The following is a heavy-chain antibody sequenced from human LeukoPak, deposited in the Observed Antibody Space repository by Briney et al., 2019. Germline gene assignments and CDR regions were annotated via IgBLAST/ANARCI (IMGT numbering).Heavy chain of an antibody. CDR2: IYSGGST. CDR1: GFTVSSNY. V-gene: IGHV3-66*01. CDR3: ARGQPRGRDYFDY. Sequence: PGGSLRLSCAASGFTVSSNYMSWVRQAPGKGLEWVSVIYSGGSTYYADSVKGRFTISRDNSKNTLYLQMNSLRAEDTAVYYCARGQPRGRDYFDYWGQGTLVTVSS. J-gene: IGHJ4*02.